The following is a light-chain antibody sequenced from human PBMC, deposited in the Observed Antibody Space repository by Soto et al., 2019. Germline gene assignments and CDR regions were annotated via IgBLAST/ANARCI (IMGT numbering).Light chain of an antibody. CDR2: EVT. Sequence: QSVLTQPASVSGSPGQSITISCTGTTNDVGGYNYVSWYQQHPGKAPKLLIFEVTSRPSGVSHRFSGSKSGNTASLTISALQAEDEADYYCNSYASGNARVFGTGTKLTVL. CDR1: TNDVGGYNY. CDR3: NSYASGNARV. V-gene: IGLV2-14*01. J-gene: IGLJ1*01.